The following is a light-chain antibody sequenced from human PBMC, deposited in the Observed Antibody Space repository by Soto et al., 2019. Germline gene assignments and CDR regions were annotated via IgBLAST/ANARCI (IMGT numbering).Light chain of an antibody. CDR3: QAWDSSNVV. J-gene: IGLJ2*01. CDR2: KDS. CDR1: KLGSKY. Sequence: SYELTQPPSVSVAPGQTASITCSGDKLGSKYASWYQQRPGQSPVLVIYKDSTRHSGVPERFSGSNSGNTATLTISGTQTMDEADYYCQAWDSSNVVFGGGTKLTVL. V-gene: IGLV3-1*01.